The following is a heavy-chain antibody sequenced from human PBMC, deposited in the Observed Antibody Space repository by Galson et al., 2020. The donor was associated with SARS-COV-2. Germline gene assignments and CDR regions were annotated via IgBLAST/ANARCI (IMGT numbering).Heavy chain of an antibody. Sequence: ASVKVSCKASGYSFASYGISWVRQAPGQGLEWMGWISAYNFNTKYAQKFQGSVTITTDTSTSTAYMELRSLRSDDTAVYHCARVTGDSGYDDWGQGTLVTVSS. V-gene: IGHV1-18*01. J-gene: IGHJ4*02. CDR3: ARVTGDSGYDD. CDR2: ISAYNFNT. CDR1: GYSFASYG. D-gene: IGHD5-12*01.